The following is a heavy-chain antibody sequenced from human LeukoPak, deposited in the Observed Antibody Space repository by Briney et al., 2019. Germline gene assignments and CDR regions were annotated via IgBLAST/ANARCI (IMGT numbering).Heavy chain of an antibody. J-gene: IGHJ5*02. V-gene: IGHV4-61*02. CDR1: GGSISSGSYY. Sequence: SETLSLTCTVSGGSISSGSYYWSWIRQPGGKGLEWIVRIYTSGSTNYNPSRKSRFTISVDTSKNQFSLKLSSVTAADTAVYYCARRYSGYDSRFDPWGQGTLVTVSS. D-gene: IGHD5-12*01. CDR2: IYTSGST. CDR3: ARRYSGYDSRFDP.